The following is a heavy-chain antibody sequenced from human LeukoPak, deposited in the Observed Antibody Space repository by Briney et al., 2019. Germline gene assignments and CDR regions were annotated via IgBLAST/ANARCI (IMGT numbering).Heavy chain of an antibody. CDR3: ARGVWIYSY. Sequence: SQTLSLTCTVSGSSISSGDFYWGWIRQPPGKGLEWMGSIYYSGSTYYNPSLKSRVTVSVDTSKNQFSLKVTSVTAADTAVYYCARGVWIYSYWGQGTLVTVS. V-gene: IGHV4-39*01. CDR1: GSSISSGDFY. J-gene: IGHJ4*02. D-gene: IGHD5-12*01. CDR2: IYYSGST.